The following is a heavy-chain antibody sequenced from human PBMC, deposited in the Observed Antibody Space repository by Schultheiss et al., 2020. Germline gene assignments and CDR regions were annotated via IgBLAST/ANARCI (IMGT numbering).Heavy chain of an antibody. CDR3: ARNMEGGGYYTFEY. V-gene: IGHV4-39*07. Sequence: SETLSLTCTVSGGSISSSSYYWGWIRQPPGKGLEWIGSIYYSGSTYYNPSLKSRVTISVDTSKNQFSLKLSSVTAADTAVYYCARNMEGGGYYTFEYWGQGTLVTVSS. D-gene: IGHD3-22*01. J-gene: IGHJ4*02. CDR1: GGSISSSSYY. CDR2: IYYSGST.